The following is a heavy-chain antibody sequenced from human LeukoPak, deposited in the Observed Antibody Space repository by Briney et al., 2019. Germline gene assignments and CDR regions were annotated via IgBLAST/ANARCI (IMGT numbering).Heavy chain of an antibody. J-gene: IGHJ3*02. V-gene: IGHV1-2*02. D-gene: IGHD3-3*01. Sequence: ASVKVSCKASGYTFSDDYVHWVRQAPGQGLEWMGRINPNSGGTNYAQKFQGRVTLTRYTSISTAYMEVSRLRSDDTAVYYCARPSPVDVWSGYEPHDAFDIWGQGTMVTVSS. CDR2: INPNSGGT. CDR1: GYTFSDDY. CDR3: ARPSPVDVWSGYEPHDAFDI.